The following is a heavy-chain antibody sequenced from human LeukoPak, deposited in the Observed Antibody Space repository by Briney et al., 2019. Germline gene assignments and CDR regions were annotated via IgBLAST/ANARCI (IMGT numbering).Heavy chain of an antibody. CDR2: FIPVLGTA. CDR1: GGTFSDYA. J-gene: IGHJ6*03. V-gene: IGHV1-69*10. D-gene: IGHD3-3*01. Sequence: SVKVSCKASGGTFSDYALNWVRQAPGQGLEWMGVFIPVLGTANSTQSFQDRVTITADISTNTVYMELSSLRSEDTAVYFCAGIPVFGVVLHQEPVWGKGTTVTVSS. CDR3: AGIPVFGVVLHQEPV.